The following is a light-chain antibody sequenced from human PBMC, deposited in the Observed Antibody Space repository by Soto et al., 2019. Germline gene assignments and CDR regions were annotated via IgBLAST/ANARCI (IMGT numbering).Light chain of an antibody. CDR1: QSVSSSY. CDR3: QQYGSSLFT. CDR2: GAS. Sequence: EIVLTQSPGTLSLSPGERATLSCRASQSVSSSYLAWYQQKPGQAPRLLIYGASSRATGIPDRFSGSGSGTDFTLTISRLEPEDCALYYCQQYGSSLFTFGPGTQVDIK. V-gene: IGKV3-20*01. J-gene: IGKJ3*01.